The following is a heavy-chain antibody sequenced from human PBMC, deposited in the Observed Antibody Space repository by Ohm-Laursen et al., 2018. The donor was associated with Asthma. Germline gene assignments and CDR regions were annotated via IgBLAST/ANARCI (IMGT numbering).Heavy chain of an antibody. CDR3: AVRTTPAGFDV. V-gene: IGHV3-48*01. Sequence: GSLRLSLAASGFTFSSYSVNCVRPAPGKGLGWVSYITSYSSTTYYADSVKGRFTISRDNAKNSLYLQMNSLRAQDTAVYYCAVRTTPAGFDVWGQGTTVTVSS. D-gene: IGHD1-1*01. J-gene: IGHJ6*02. CDR1: GFTFSSYS. CDR2: ITSYSSTT.